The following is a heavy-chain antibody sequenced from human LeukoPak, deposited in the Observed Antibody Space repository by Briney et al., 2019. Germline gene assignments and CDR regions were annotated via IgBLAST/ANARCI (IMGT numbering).Heavy chain of an antibody. J-gene: IGHJ6*03. D-gene: IGHD1-26*01. CDR2: INPNSGGT. CDR1: GYTFTGYY. V-gene: IGHV1-2*02. CDR3: ARDGATRGYYYYMDV. Sequence: ASVKVSCKASGYTFTGYYMHWVRQAPGQGLEWMGWINPNSGGTNYAQKFQGRVTMTRDTSISTAYMELSRLRSDDTAVYYCARDGATRGYYYYMDVWGKGTTVTVSS.